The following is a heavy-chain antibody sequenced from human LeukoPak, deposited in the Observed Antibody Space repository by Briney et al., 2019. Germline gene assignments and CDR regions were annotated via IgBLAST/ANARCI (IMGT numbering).Heavy chain of an antibody. V-gene: IGHV4-59*01. J-gene: IGHJ6*04. CDR2: IYYSGST. D-gene: IGHD3-9*01. CDR3: ARLDWDYGMDV. Sequence: SETLSLTCTVSGGSISSYHWSWIRQPPGKGLEWIGYIYYSGSTNYNPSLKSRVTISVDTSKNQFSLKLSSVTAADTAAYYCARLDWDYGMDVWGKGTTVTVSS. CDR1: GGSISSYH.